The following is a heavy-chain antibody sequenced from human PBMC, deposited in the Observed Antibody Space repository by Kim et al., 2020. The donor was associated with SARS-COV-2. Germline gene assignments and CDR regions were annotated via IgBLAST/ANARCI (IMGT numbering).Heavy chain of an antibody. CDR2: IDYSGGT. CDR3: ARDPPGPDYSFDL. J-gene: IGHJ3*01. V-gene: IGHV4-59*11. Sequence: SETLSLTCLVSGGSIRNHYWSWIRQPPGKGLEWIGYIDYSGGTNSNPSHKSRVTISVDTSKKQFSLKLYSVTAADTAVYYCARDPPGPDYSFDLWGQGAMVAVSS. CDR1: GGSIRNHY. D-gene: IGHD5-12*01.